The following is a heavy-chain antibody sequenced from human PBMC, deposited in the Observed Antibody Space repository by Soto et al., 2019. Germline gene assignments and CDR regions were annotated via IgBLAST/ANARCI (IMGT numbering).Heavy chain of an antibody. V-gene: IGHV4-38-2*01. Sequence: SETLSLTCAVSGYSINSGYYWGWIRQPPGKGLEWIGHIYYSGSTYYNPSLKSRAGISVDSSKSQVSLKLTSVTAADTAVYFCARILMNYYRLDYWGQGALVTVSS. D-gene: IGHD3-10*01. J-gene: IGHJ4*02. CDR1: GYSINSGYY. CDR2: IYYSGST. CDR3: ARILMNYYRLDY.